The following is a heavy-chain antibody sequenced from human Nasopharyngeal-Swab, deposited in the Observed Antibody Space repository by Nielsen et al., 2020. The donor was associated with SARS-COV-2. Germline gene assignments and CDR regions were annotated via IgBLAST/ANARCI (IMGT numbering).Heavy chain of an antibody. D-gene: IGHD2-21*01. CDR2: INDRGT. V-gene: IGHV4-34*01. Sequence: SETLSLTCAVYGESFGAFYWGWVRQPPGKGPEWIGEINDRGTSYNPSLESRVTISVDTSLNQFSLKLTSVTTADTAVYFCMRGHFGGFDSWGQGTLVTVSS. J-gene: IGHJ4*02. CDR1: GESFGAFY. CDR3: MRGHFGGFDS.